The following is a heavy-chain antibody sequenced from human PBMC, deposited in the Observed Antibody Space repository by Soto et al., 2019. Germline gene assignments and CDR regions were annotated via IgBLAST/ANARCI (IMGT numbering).Heavy chain of an antibody. CDR1: GYTFTSYG. CDR2: ISAYNGNT. Sequence: ASVKVSCKASGYTFTSYGISWVRQAPGQGLEWMGWISAYNGNTNYAQKLQGRVTMTTDTSTSTAYMELRSLRSDDTAVYYCARDRYCSGGSCYARRFDPWGQGTLVTVSS. CDR3: ARDRYCSGGSCYARRFDP. D-gene: IGHD2-15*01. J-gene: IGHJ5*02. V-gene: IGHV1-18*01.